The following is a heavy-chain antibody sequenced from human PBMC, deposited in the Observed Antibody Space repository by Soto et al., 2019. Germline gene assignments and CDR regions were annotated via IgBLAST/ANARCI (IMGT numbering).Heavy chain of an antibody. J-gene: IGHJ4*02. CDR2: INGGGLST. V-gene: IGHV3-23*01. D-gene: IGHD3-9*01. Sequence: GGSLRLSCAASGFTFSDYPMTWVGQSPGRELEWVSTINGGGLSTYYADSVKGRFTISRDNSKNTLYLQMNNLRAEDTAVYYCAKDILSGYYIAFDYWGQGTLVTVSS. CDR1: GFTFSDYP. CDR3: AKDILSGYYIAFDY.